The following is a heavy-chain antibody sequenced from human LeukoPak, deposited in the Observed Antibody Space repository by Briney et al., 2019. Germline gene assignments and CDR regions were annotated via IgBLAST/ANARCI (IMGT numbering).Heavy chain of an antibody. CDR3: ARVKCSSASCYAYYYYGMDV. D-gene: IGHD2-2*01. CDR2: ITPSSYI. J-gene: IGHJ6*02. CDR1: GFTFSSYT. Sequence: PGGSLRLSRAASGFTFSSYTMNWVRQAPGKGLEWVSSITPSSYIYYADSVKGRFTISRDNAKNSPYLQMNSLRDEDTAVYYCARVKCSSASCYAYYYYGMDVWGQGTTVTVSS. V-gene: IGHV3-21*01.